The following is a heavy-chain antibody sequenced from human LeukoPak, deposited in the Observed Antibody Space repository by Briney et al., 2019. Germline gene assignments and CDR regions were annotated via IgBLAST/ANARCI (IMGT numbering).Heavy chain of an antibody. D-gene: IGHD6-19*01. CDR2: IYYTGST. Sequence: SETLSLTCTVSGGSISSYNWNWIRQSPGKGLEWIGNIYYTGSTNYNPSFKGRVTISVDTSKNQFSLRLTSLTAADTAVFYCARGASGWYWLDYWGRGTLVTVSS. V-gene: IGHV4-59*01. CDR3: ARGASGWYWLDY. J-gene: IGHJ4*02. CDR1: GGSISSYN.